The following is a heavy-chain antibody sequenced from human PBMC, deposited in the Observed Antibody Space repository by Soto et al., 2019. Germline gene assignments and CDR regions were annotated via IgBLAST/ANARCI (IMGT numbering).Heavy chain of an antibody. CDR2: INPIVGST. Sequence: ASVKVSCKASGGTFSSYTISWVRQAPGQGLEWMGMINPIVGSTNYAQRFQGRVTMTRDTSTNTVYMELSSLRSEDTAVYYCARGVGGYDDAFDIWGQGTMVTVSS. CDR3: ARGVGGYDDAFDI. D-gene: IGHD5-12*01. V-gene: IGHV1-46*01. J-gene: IGHJ3*02. CDR1: GGTFSSYT.